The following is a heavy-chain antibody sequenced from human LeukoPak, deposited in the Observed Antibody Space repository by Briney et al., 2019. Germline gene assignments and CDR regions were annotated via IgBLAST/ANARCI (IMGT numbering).Heavy chain of an antibody. Sequence: AGGSLRLSCAASGFTVSSNYMSWVRQAPGKGLEWVSVIYSGGSTYYADSVKGRFTISRDNSKNTLYLQMNSLRAEDTAVYYCARDRCCGGSCYPLRAFDIWGQGTMVTVSS. CDR1: GFTVSSNY. CDR3: ARDRCCGGSCYPLRAFDI. CDR2: IYSGGST. D-gene: IGHD2-15*01. J-gene: IGHJ3*02. V-gene: IGHV3-53*01.